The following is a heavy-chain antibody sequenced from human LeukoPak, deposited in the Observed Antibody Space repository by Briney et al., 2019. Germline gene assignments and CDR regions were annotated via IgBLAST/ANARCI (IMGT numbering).Heavy chain of an antibody. D-gene: IGHD5-18*01. CDR3: AREGVDTAMAETDDAFDI. Sequence: SQTLSLTCTVSGGSISSGGYYWSWIRQHPGKGLEWIGYIYYSGSTYYNPSLKSRVTISVDTSKNQFSLKLSSVTAADTAVYYCAREGVDTAMAETDDAFDIWGQGTVVTVSS. CDR1: GGSISSGGYY. CDR2: IYYSGST. V-gene: IGHV4-31*03. J-gene: IGHJ3*02.